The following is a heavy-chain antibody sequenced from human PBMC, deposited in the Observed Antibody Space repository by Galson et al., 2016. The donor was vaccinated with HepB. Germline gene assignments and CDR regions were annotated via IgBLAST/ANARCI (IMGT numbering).Heavy chain of an antibody. CDR3: GSGEASYYSGMDV. V-gene: IGHV3-21*01. CDR2: ISTTTRYT. J-gene: IGHJ6*02. D-gene: IGHD3-10*01. CDR1: GFSFSSYS. Sequence: SLRLSCAASGFSFSSYSMNWVRQAPGKGLEWVSSISTTTRYTYYADSVKGRFTISRDNSKNSLYLQMNSLRAEDTAVYYCGSGEASYYSGMDVWGQGTTVTVS.